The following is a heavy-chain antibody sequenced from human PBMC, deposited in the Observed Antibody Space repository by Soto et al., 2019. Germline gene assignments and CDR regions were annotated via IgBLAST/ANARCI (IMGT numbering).Heavy chain of an antibody. CDR2: IDAANGKT. CDR1: GYIFISYP. J-gene: IGHJ4*02. CDR3: ARNEDY. D-gene: IGHD1-1*01. V-gene: IGHV1-3*01. Sequence: QVHLVQSGAEVKHPGASVKVSCRAAGYIFISYPIHWVRQAPGLGLEWMGWIDAANGKTRYSQKFQDRVTRSRDTSASTASRELSSLTSQDTAVDYCARNEDYWGQVTLVTVSS.